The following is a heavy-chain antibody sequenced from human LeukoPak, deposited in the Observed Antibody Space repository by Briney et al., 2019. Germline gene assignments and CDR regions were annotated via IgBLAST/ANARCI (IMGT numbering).Heavy chain of an antibody. CDR1: GGSTRSSN. D-gene: IGHD6-25*01. J-gene: IGHJ4*02. Sequence: PSETLSLTCIVSGGSTRSSNWSWIRQPPGKGLKWIGYIYYSGSTNYNPSLKSRVTISVDTSKNQFSLNLSSVTAADTAVYYCAIVLPYSSGWGVDYWGQGTLVTVSS. CDR3: AIVLPYSSGWGVDY. CDR2: IYYSGST. V-gene: IGHV4-59*01.